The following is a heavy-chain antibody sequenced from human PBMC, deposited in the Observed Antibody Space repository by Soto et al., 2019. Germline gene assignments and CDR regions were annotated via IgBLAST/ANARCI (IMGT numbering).Heavy chain of an antibody. Sequence: GGSLRLSCAASGFTFSSYAMNWVRQAPGKGLEWVSSIIGSGGSTYYADSVKGRFTISRDNSKNTLYLQMNSLRADDTAVYYCAKAVPFWYFDLWGRNTLVTVSS. CDR1: GFTFSSYA. V-gene: IGHV3-23*01. J-gene: IGHJ2*01. CDR3: AKAVPFWYFDL. CDR2: IIGSGGST.